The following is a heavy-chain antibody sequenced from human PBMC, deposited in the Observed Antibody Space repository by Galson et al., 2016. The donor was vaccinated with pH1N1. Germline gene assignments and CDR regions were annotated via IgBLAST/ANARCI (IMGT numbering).Heavy chain of an antibody. J-gene: IGHJ4*02. Sequence: SLRLSCAASGFTFNKYAMTWVRQAPGKGLEWVSAISGSGRGTYYADSVKGRFTISRDNSKDTVYLQMNSLTVEDTAIHYCAKVTRRGFNAYGVDYWGQGTLVTVSS. CDR1: GFTFNKYA. D-gene: IGHD5-12*01. V-gene: IGHV3-23*01. CDR2: ISGSGRGT. CDR3: AKVTRRGFNAYGVDY.